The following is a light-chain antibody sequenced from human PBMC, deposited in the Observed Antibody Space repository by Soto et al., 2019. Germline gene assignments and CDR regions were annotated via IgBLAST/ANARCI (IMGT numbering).Light chain of an antibody. CDR1: QSLLHSNGYNY. J-gene: IGKJ1*01. Sequence: DIVMTQSPLSLPVTPGEPASISCRSSQSLLHSNGYNYLDWCLQKPGQSPQLLIYLGSNRASGVPDRFSGSGSGTDFTLKISRVEAEDVGVYSCMQDLQTFWTCGTETKVDIK. CDR2: LGS. V-gene: IGKV2-28*01. CDR3: MQDLQTFWT.